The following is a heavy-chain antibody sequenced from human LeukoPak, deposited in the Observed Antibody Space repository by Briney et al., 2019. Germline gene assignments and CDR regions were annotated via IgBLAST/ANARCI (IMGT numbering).Heavy chain of an antibody. CDR2: ISAYNGNT. D-gene: IGHD6-13*01. CDR3: ARDVAFYGSSWHNWFDP. CDR1: GYTFTNYG. V-gene: IGHV1-18*01. J-gene: IGHJ5*02. Sequence: GASVKVSCRASGYTFTNYGISWVRQAPGQGLEWMGRISAYNGNTNYAQNLQGRITMTTDTSTNTAYMELRSLGSDDTAVYYCARDVAFYGSSWHNWFDPWGQGTLVTVPS.